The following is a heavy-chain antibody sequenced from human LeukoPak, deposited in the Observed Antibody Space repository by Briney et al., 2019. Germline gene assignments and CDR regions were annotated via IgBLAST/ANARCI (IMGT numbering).Heavy chain of an antibody. CDR3: ARGVRAAAGAFDY. V-gene: IGHV1-8*01. Sequence: ASVKVSCKASGYTFTSYDINWVRQATGQGLEWRGWMNPNSGNTGYAQKFQGRVTMTRNTTISTAYMELSSLRSEDTAVYYCARGVRAAAGAFDYWGQGTLVTVSS. D-gene: IGHD6-13*01. J-gene: IGHJ4*02. CDR1: GYTFTSYD. CDR2: MNPNSGNT.